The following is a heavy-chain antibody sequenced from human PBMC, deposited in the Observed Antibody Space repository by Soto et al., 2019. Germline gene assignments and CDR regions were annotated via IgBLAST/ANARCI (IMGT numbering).Heavy chain of an antibody. J-gene: IGHJ3*01. CDR2: IGSTDGDSDGVP. CDR1: GFILNNYA. V-gene: IGHV3-23*01. CDR3: VKRGRNWGAFDF. Sequence: VQLLESGGDLVQPGGSLRLSCVASGFILNNYAMSWVRQAPGKGLEWVSTIGSTDGDSDGVPWYEDSVKGRFTISRDSSANTLFLHMDNLRAEASALYYCVKRGRNWGAFDFWGQGTTVVVSS. D-gene: IGHD7-27*01.